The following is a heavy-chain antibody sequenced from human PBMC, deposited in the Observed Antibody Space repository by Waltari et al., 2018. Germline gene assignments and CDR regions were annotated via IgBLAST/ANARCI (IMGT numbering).Heavy chain of an antibody. J-gene: IGHJ6*03. CDR1: GYTFTSYY. D-gene: IGHD3-3*01. CDR3: ARGVYYDFWSGYPSPYYYYYMDV. CDR2: INPSGGST. V-gene: IGHV1-46*01. Sequence: QVQLVQSGAEVKKPGASVKVSCKASGYTFTSYYMHWVRQAPGQGLEWMGIINPSGGSTSYAQKCQGRVTMTRDTSTSTVYMELSSLRSDDTAVYYCARGVYYDFWSGYPSPYYYYYMDVWGKGTTVTVSS.